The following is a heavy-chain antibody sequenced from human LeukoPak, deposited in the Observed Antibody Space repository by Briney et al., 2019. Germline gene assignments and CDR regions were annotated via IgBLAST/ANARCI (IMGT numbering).Heavy chain of an antibody. J-gene: IGHJ4*02. CDR2: ISAYNGNT. CDR3: ARGTCSSTSCRAVEFGSRSYYHFDY. Sequence: ASVKVSCKASGYTFTSYGISWVRQAPGQGLEWMGWISAYNGNTNYAQKLQGRVTMTTDTSTSTAYMELRSLRSDDTAVYYCARGTCSSTSCRAVEFGSRSYYHFDYWGQGTLVTVSS. D-gene: IGHD2-2*01. V-gene: IGHV1-18*01. CDR1: GYTFTSYG.